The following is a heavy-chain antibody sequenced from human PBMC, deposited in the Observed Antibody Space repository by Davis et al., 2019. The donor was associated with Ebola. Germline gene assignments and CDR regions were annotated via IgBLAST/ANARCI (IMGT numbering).Heavy chain of an antibody. CDR2: ISSSSSYI. D-gene: IGHD3-9*01. CDR3: AKGGSDYFDWTSYYFDY. CDR1: GFTFSSYS. Sequence: GESLKISCAASGFTFSSYSMNWVRQAPGKGLEWVSSISSSSSYIYYADSVKGRFTISRDNAKNSLYLQMNSLRAEDTAVYYCAKGGSDYFDWTSYYFDYWGQGTLVTVSS. V-gene: IGHV3-21*01. J-gene: IGHJ4*02.